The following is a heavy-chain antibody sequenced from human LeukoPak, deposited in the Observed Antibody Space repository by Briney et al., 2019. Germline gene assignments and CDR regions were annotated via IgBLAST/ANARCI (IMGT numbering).Heavy chain of an antibody. Sequence: GSLRLSCAASGFTFSSNWMHWVRQAPGRGLVWVSRINEDGSTTNYADSVKGRSTIFRDNAKNTLYLQMNSLRAEDTAVYYCVRDLGGRSGHWGQGTLVTVSS. V-gene: IGHV3-74*01. D-gene: IGHD1-26*01. CDR1: GFTFSSNW. J-gene: IGHJ4*02. CDR2: INEDGSTT. CDR3: VRDLGGRSGH.